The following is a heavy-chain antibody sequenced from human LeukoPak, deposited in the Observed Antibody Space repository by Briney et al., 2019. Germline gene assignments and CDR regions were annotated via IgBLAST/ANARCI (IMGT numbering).Heavy chain of an antibody. V-gene: IGHV3-9*01. CDR1: GFTFDDYA. CDR3: AKVGPVSSYGFGFFNY. Sequence: YLRLSCAASGFTFDDYAMHWVRQATGKGLEWVSGISYNSGSINYAESVKGRFTISRDNAKNSLYLQMNSLTVEDTALYYCAKVGPVSSYGFGFFNYWGRGTLVTVSS. J-gene: IGHJ4*02. D-gene: IGHD5-18*01. CDR2: ISYNSGSI.